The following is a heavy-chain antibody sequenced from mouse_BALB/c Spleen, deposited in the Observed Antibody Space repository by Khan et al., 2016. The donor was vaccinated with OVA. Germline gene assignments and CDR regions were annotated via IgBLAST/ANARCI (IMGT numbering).Heavy chain of an antibody. CDR3: SRDYWLAY. V-gene: IGHV5-6-5*01. Sequence: EVKLVESGGGLVKPGGSLKLSCAASGFTFSNYAMSWVRQSPEKRLEWVASISSGDSTSYPDSVKGRFTISSDNARNILYLQMISLMSEDTGMYYCSRDYWLAYWGQGTLVTVSA. J-gene: IGHJ3*01. CDR2: ISSGDST. D-gene: IGHD2-13*01. CDR1: GFTFSNYA.